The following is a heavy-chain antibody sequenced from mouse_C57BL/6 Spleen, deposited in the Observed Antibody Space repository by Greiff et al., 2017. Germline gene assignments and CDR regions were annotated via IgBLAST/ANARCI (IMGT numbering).Heavy chain of an antibody. Sequence: VQLKESGPELVKPGASVKIPCKASGYTFTDYNMDWVKQSHGKSLEWIGDINPNNGGTIYNQKFKGKATLTGDKSSSTAYMELRSLTSEDTAVYYCARGDYYYGSSYGYFDVWGTGTTVTVAS. V-gene: IGHV1-18*01. CDR2: INPNNGGT. D-gene: IGHD1-1*01. CDR1: GYTFTDYN. J-gene: IGHJ1*03. CDR3: ARGDYYYGSSYGYFDV.